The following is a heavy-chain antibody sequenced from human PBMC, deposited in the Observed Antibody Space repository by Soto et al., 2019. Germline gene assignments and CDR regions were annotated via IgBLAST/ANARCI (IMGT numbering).Heavy chain of an antibody. CDR3: ATDLPTAGAGELEY. V-gene: IGHV3-15*01. Sequence: PGGSLRLSCATSGFRFNSAWMSWVRQAPGKGLEWIGHIKSRGEGGATDYVAPVKGRFSISRDDSKNTVYLQMNSLEIEDTGVYYCATDLPTAGAGELEYWGQGTLVTVS. CDR1: GFRFNSAW. CDR2: IKSRGEGGAT. D-gene: IGHD4-17*01. J-gene: IGHJ4*02.